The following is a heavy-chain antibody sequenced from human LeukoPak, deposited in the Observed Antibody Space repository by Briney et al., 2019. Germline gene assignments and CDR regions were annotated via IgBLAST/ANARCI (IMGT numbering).Heavy chain of an antibody. J-gene: IGHJ6*03. Sequence: GGSLRLSCAASGFTFSSYAMHWVRQAPGKGLEWVAVISYDGSNKYYADSVKGRFTISRDNSKNTLYLQMNSLRAEDTAVYYFARDVWRRAYYYYYMDVWGKGTTVTVSS. CDR1: GFTFSSYA. CDR3: ARDVWRRAYYYYYMDV. V-gene: IGHV3-30*04. CDR2: ISYDGSNK. D-gene: IGHD3-16*01.